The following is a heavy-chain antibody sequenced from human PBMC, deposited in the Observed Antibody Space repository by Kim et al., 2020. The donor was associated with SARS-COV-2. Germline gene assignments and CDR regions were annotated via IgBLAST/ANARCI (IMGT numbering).Heavy chain of an antibody. V-gene: IGHV1-2*02. CDR1: GYTFTGYY. D-gene: IGHD2-21*02. Sequence: ASVKVSCKASGYTFTGYYMHWVRQAPGQGLEWMGWINPNSGGTNYAQKFQGRVTMTRDTSISTAYMELSRLRSDDTAVYYCARVRVVVTAAYYYYYYGMDVWGQGTTVTVSS. CDR3: ARVRVVVTAAYYYYYYGMDV. J-gene: IGHJ6*02. CDR2: INPNSGGT.